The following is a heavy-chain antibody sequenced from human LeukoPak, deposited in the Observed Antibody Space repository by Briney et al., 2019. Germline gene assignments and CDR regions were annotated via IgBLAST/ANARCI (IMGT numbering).Heavy chain of an antibody. CDR1: GYTFTSYY. J-gene: IGHJ5*02. CDR3: ARPYLRGTVVNNWFDP. Sequence: ASVKVSCKASGYTFTSYYMHWVRQAPGQGLEWMGWITPNSGSTNYAQKFLGRVTLTRDTSISTASLELSSLRSDDTAVYYCARPYLRGTVVNNWFDPWGQGTLVTVSS. CDR2: ITPNSGST. D-gene: IGHD4-23*01. V-gene: IGHV1-2*02.